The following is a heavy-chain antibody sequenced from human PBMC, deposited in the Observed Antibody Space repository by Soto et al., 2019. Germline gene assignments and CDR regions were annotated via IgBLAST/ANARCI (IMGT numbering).Heavy chain of an antibody. CDR1: GFTFSSYA. CDR3: ARDGGDIVLMLYAPIINWFDP. D-gene: IGHD2-8*01. CDR2: ISYDGSNK. V-gene: IGHV3-30-3*01. J-gene: IGHJ5*02. Sequence: QVQLVESGGGVVQPGRSLRLSCAASGFTFSSYAMHWVRQAPGKGLEWVAVISYDGSNKYYADSVKGRFTISRDNSKNTLYLQMNSLRAEDTAVYYCARDGGDIVLMLYAPIINWFDPWGQGTLVTVSS.